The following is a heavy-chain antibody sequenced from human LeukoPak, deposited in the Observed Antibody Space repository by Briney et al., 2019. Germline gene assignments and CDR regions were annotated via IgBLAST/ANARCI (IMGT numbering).Heavy chain of an antibody. J-gene: IGHJ4*02. Sequence: ASVKVSCKVSGYTLTELSIHWVRQAPGKGLEWMGGFNPENKETIYAEKFQGRVTMTEDTSTDTACMEMNSLRSEDTAVYYCATTHSISDYWGQGTLVTVSS. CDR3: ATTHSISDY. V-gene: IGHV1-24*01. CDR1: GYTLTELS. CDR2: FNPENKET. D-gene: IGHD2-21*01.